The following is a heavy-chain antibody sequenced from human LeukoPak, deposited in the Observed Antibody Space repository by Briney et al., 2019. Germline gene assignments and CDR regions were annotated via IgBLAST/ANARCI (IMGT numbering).Heavy chain of an antibody. V-gene: IGHV1-18*01. D-gene: IGHD5-12*01. J-gene: IGHJ5*02. CDR3: ARGPTEYSHYVGFDP. CDR2: ISAYNGNT. Sequence: ASVKVSCKASGYTFTSYGISWVRQAPGQGLEWMGWISAYNGNTNYAQKLQGRVTLTADRSTSTAYMELSRLTSEDTAIYYCARGPTEYSHYVGFDPWGQGTLVTVSS. CDR1: GYTFTSYG.